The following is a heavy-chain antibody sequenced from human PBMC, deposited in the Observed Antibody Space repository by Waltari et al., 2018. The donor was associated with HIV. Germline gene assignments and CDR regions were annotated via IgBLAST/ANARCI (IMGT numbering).Heavy chain of an antibody. J-gene: IGHJ6*02. CDR2: LNRCGGGR. CDR3: VKDVTLTYYGVYYSGLDV. V-gene: IGHV3-74*03. D-gene: IGHD2-21*01. Sequence: EVKLVESGGSPVQPGGSLRLSCTASGFMFGSHWMHWVRQSPVKGLIWVARLNRCGGGRKYADSVKGRFTISRDNAKNTLFLEMKSLRAEDSGIYYCVKDVTLTYYGVYYSGLDVWGQGTTVTV. CDR1: GFMFGSHW.